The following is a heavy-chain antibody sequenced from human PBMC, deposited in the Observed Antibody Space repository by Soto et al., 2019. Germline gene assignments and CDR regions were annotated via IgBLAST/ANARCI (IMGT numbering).Heavy chain of an antibody. CDR1: GCSVSSYH. V-gene: IGHV4-59*02. D-gene: IGHD6-6*01. CDR3: AREFFWRSSSSPTYYYYLDV. CDR2: IYYNGTT. Sequence: SETLSLTCTVSGCSVSSYHWTWIRQSPGKGLEWIGYIYYNGTTDYNPSLKSRVTISVSTSRRQFSLRLTSVTAADTAVYYCAREFFWRSSSSPTYYYYLDVWGKGTTVTVSS. J-gene: IGHJ6*03.